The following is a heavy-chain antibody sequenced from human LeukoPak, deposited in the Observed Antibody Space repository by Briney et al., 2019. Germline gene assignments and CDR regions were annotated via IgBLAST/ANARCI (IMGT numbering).Heavy chain of an antibody. J-gene: IGHJ4*02. Sequence: PSETLSLTCAVYGGSFSGYYWSWIRQPPGKGLEWIGEINHSGSTNYNPSLKSRVTISVDTSKNQFSLKLSSVTAADTAVYYCARGKGVAAPSGMYYFDYWGQGTLVTVSS. V-gene: IGHV4-34*01. CDR2: INHSGST. CDR1: GGSFSGYY. CDR3: ARGKGVAAPSGMYYFDY. D-gene: IGHD2-15*01.